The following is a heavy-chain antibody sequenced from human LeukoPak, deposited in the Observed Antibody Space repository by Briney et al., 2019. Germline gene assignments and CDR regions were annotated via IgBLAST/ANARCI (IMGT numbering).Heavy chain of an antibody. D-gene: IGHD3-10*01. CDR3: ARPTRRFGELFDAFDI. Sequence: ASVKVSCKASGYTFTNYGISWARQAPGQGLEWMGWISAYNGNTNYVQKLQGRVTMTTDTSTSTAYMELRSLRSDDTAVYYCARPTRRFGELFDAFDIWGQGTMVTVSS. V-gene: IGHV1-18*01. CDR1: GYTFTNYG. J-gene: IGHJ3*02. CDR2: ISAYNGNT.